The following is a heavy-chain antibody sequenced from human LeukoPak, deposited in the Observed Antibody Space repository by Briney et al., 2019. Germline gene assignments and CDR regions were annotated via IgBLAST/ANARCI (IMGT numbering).Heavy chain of an antibody. D-gene: IGHD1-1*01. CDR1: GGSISSYY. V-gene: IGHV4-4*09. Sequence: SETLSLTCTVSGGSISSYYWSWIRQPPGKGLEWIGYIYTSGSINYNPSLKSRVTISVDTSKNQFSLKLSSVTAADTAVYYCARHLQQLEANYYYYYMDVWGKGTTVTVSS. CDR3: ARHLQQLEANYYYYYMDV. J-gene: IGHJ6*03. CDR2: IYTSGSI.